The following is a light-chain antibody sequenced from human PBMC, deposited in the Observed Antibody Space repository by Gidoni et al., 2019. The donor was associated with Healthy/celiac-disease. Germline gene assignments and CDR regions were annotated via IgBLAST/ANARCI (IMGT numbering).Light chain of an antibody. J-gene: IGKJ4*01. Sequence: DIQMTQSPSSLSASVGDRVTITCQASQDISNYLNWYQQKPGKAPKLLIYDASNLERGVPSRFSGSGSGTDFTFTISSLQPEDIATYYCQQYDNLPRTFGRGTKVEIK. CDR1: QDISNY. V-gene: IGKV1-33*01. CDR2: DAS. CDR3: QQYDNLPRT.